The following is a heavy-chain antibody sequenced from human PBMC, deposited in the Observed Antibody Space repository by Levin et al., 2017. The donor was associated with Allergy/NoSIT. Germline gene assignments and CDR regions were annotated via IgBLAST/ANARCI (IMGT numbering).Heavy chain of an antibody. V-gene: IGHV3-15*01. Sequence: GSLRLSCVGSGFTFNNAWMNWVRQAPGKGLEWVGQIKSKTDGATIDYAAPVKGRFTISRDDSKNTLYLLMNSLKTEDTAVYYCTTRPTFWGQGTLVAVSS. CDR3: TTRPTF. J-gene: IGHJ4*02. CDR2: IKSKTDGATI. CDR1: GFTFNNAW.